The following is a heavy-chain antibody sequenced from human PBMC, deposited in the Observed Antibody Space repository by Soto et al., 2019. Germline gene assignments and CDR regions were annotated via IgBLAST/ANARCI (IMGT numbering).Heavy chain of an antibody. CDR2: SNPNTGGT. CDR3: AREGGDCSGGSCAFDY. V-gene: IGHV1-2*02. Sequence: QVQLVQSGAEVKKPGASMKVSCKASGYIFTGYHMHWVRQAPGQGLEWMGWSNPNTGGTNFAQKFQGRVTMTRDTSISTAYMELSRLRSDDTAVYYCAREGGDCSGGSCAFDYWGQGTLVTVS. J-gene: IGHJ4*02. CDR1: GYIFTGYH. D-gene: IGHD2-15*01.